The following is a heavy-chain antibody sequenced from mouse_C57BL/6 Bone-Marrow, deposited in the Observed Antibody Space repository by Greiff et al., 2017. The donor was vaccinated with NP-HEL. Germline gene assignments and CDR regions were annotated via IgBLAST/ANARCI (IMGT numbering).Heavy chain of an antibody. J-gene: IGHJ4*01. V-gene: IGHV1-18*01. Sequence: VQLQQSGPELVKPGASVKLPCKASGYTFTDYNMDWVKQSPGKSLEWIGYINPNNGGTIYNQKFKGKATLTVDKSSSTANMELRSLTSEDTAVYYCARGLSPYYYAKDDWGKGPSVTVSS. D-gene: IGHD3-2*02. CDR2: INPNNGGT. CDR1: GYTFTDYN. CDR3: ARGLSPYYYAKDD.